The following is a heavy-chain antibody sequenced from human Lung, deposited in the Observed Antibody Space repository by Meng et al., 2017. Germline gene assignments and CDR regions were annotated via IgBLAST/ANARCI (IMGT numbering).Heavy chain of an antibody. CDR3: ARDEDISAAGKLFGDY. CDR1: GNKFPAYY. D-gene: IGHD6-25*01. Sequence: QGQLVQSRAAVKSPGHSLKGTCKPPGNKFPAYYIHWVRRAPGQGLEWMGRINPKSGDTHYAQKFQARVTMTGDTSISTAYMELSGLRSDDTAMYYCARDEDISAAGKLFGDYWGQGTLVTVSS. J-gene: IGHJ4*02. CDR2: INPKSGDT. V-gene: IGHV1-2*06.